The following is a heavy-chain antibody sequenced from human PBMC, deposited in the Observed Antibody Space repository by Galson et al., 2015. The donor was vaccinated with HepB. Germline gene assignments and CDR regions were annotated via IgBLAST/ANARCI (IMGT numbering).Heavy chain of an antibody. V-gene: IGHV1-18*01. CDR3: ARDTVRWLRSSCGY. Sequence: SVKVSCKASGYTFTSYGISWVRQAPGQGLEWMGWISAYNGNTNYAQKLQGRVTMTTDTSTSTAYMELRSLRSDDTAVYYCARDTVRWLRSSCGYWGQGTLVTVSS. CDR1: GYTFTSYG. J-gene: IGHJ4*02. CDR2: ISAYNGNT. D-gene: IGHD5-12*01.